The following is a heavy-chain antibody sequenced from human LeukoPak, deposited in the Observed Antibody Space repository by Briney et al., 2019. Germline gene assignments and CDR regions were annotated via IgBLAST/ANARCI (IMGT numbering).Heavy chain of an antibody. Sequence: GGSLRLPCAASGFTFGSYSMNWVRQAPGKGLEWVSSISSSSSYIYYADSVKGRFTISRDNAKNSLYLQMNSLRAEDTAVYYCAREEGNDYSNFWGQGTLVTVSS. CDR3: AREEGNDYSNF. CDR2: ISSSSSYI. V-gene: IGHV3-21*01. CDR1: GFTFGSYS. D-gene: IGHD4-11*01. J-gene: IGHJ4*02.